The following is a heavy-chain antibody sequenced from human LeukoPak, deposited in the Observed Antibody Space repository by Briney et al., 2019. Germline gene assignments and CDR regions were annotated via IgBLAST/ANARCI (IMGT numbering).Heavy chain of an antibody. J-gene: IGHJ1*01. D-gene: IGHD5-12*01. CDR2: INDRGST. CDR3: ATYRNSGTWFLFHH. Sequence: SETLSLTCAVSGESFNDFSLNWIRQSPGKGLEWIGEINDRGSTSYNPSLKSRVTISRDTSKSQVSLGLSSVTVADTAIYYCATYRNSGTWFLFHHWGQGTLATVSS. V-gene: IGHV4-34*01. CDR1: GESFNDFS.